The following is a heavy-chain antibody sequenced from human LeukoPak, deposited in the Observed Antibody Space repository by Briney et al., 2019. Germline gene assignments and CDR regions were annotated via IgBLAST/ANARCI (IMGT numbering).Heavy chain of an antibody. J-gene: IGHJ6*02. Sequence: PGGSLRLSCAASGFTVSSNYMSWVRQALGKGPEWVSVIYSGGSTYYADSVKGRFTISRDNSKNTLYLQMNSLRAEDTAVYYCARDGRGYCSGGSCYPYYYYGMDVWGQGTTVTVSS. D-gene: IGHD2-15*01. CDR3: ARDGRGYCSGGSCYPYYYYGMDV. CDR1: GFTVSSNY. CDR2: IYSGGST. V-gene: IGHV3-66*01.